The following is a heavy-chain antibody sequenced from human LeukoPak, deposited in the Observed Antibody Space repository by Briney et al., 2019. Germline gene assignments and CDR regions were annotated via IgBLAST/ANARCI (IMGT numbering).Heavy chain of an antibody. Sequence: SQTLSLTCAISRDSVSSNSAAWNWIMQSPSRGLEWLRRTYYKSKWYNDYAVSVKSRITINRDTSKNQISLHLNSVTPEDTAVYYCTRCSYGYSDYWGQGTLVTVSS. CDR1: RDSVSSNSAA. CDR2: TYYKSKWYN. J-gene: IGHJ4*02. CDR3: TRCSYGYSDY. V-gene: IGHV6-1*01. D-gene: IGHD3-10*01.